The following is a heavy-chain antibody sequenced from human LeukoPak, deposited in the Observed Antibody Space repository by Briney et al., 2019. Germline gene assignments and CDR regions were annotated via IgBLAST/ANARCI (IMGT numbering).Heavy chain of an antibody. CDR2: IYYSGST. V-gene: IGHV4-39*01. CDR1: GGSISSSSYY. CDR3: ARPITGTTKSFDP. J-gene: IGHJ5*02. Sequence: SETLSLTCTVSGGSISSSSYYWGWIRQPPGKGLEWIGSIYYSGSTYYNPSLKSRVTISVDTSKNQFSLKLSSVTAADTAVYYCARPITGTTKSFDPRGQGTLVTVSS. D-gene: IGHD1-7*01.